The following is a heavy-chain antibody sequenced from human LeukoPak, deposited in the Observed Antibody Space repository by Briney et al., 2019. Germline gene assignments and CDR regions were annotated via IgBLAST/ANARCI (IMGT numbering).Heavy chain of an antibody. CDR1: GGSLSSGGYY. CDR2: IYHSGST. Sequence: SETLSLTCTVSGGSLSSGGYYWSWIRQPPGKGLEWIGYIYHSGSTYYNPSLKSRVTISVDRSKNQFSLKLSSVTAADTAVYYCASGSYYGYFDYWGQGTLVTVSS. J-gene: IGHJ4*02. D-gene: IGHD1-26*01. CDR3: ASGSYYGYFDY. V-gene: IGHV4-30-2*01.